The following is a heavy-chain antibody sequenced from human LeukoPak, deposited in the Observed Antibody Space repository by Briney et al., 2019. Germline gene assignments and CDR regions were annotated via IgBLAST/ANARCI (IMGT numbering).Heavy chain of an antibody. D-gene: IGHD5-12*01. CDR2: IDYSGSA. V-gene: IGHV4-31*03. CDR1: GGAISSGGYY. Sequence: QTLSPTCTVSGGAISSGGYYWSWIRQHTGKGLEWLGYIDYSGSAYYKPSLKSRVTISVDTSNNQFSLKVRSVTAADTAVYYCARDRYQRGGYSGYDRFDYWGQGILVTVSS. CDR3: ARDRYQRGGYSGYDRFDY. J-gene: IGHJ4*02.